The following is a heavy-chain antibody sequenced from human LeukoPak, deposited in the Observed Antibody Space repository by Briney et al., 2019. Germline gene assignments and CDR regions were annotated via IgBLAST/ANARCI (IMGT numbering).Heavy chain of an antibody. D-gene: IGHD3-10*01. V-gene: IGHV1-69*13. CDR3: ARVTLDLWFGEWGRRHHNWFDP. Sequence: SVKVSCKASGGTFSSYAISWVRQAPGQGLEWMGGIIPIFGTANYAQKFQGRVTITADESTSTAYMELSSLRSEDTAVYYCARVTLDLWFGEWGRRHHNWFDPWGQGTLVTVSS. CDR1: GGTFSSYA. CDR2: IIPIFGTA. J-gene: IGHJ5*02.